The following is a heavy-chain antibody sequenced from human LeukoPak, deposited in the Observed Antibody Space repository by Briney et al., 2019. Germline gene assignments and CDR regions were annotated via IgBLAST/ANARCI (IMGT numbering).Heavy chain of an antibody. D-gene: IGHD1-26*01. V-gene: IGHV3-23*01. Sequence: AGSLRLSCAASGFTFSNYAISWVRQAPGKALEWVSAISTRDRTYYTDSVTGRFTISRDNSKNTVLLQLSSLRADDTAIYYCARESPSVVGLSSRLYYFDRWGQGALVTVSS. CDR2: ISTRDRT. CDR1: GFTFSNYA. J-gene: IGHJ4*02. CDR3: ARESPSVVGLSSRLYYFDR.